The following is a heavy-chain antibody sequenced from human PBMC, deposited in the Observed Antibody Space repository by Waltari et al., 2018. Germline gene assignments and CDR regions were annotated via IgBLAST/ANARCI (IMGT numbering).Heavy chain of an antibody. Sequence: QVQLQESGPGLVKPSETLSLTCAVSGYSISSGYYWGWIGPPPGKGLEWIGSIYHSGSTYYNPSLKSRVTISVDTSKNQFSLKLSSVTAADTAVYYCAREGVYDSSGFGGYWGQGTLVTVSS. CDR3: AREGVYDSSGFGGY. CDR2: IYHSGST. D-gene: IGHD3-22*01. J-gene: IGHJ4*02. V-gene: IGHV4-38-2*02. CDR1: GYSISSGYY.